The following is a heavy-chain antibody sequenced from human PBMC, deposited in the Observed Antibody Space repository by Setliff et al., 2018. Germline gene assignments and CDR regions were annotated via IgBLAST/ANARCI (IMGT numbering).Heavy chain of an antibody. CDR2: ISSYNDVT. Sequence: ASVKVSCKASGHIFNSYGISWVRQAPGKGLEWVGWISSYNDVTTYAQRFQGRVTLTKDTSTSAAYMELRSRRSDDSAVYYCAISTLSICSGGSCPNAFDVWGQGTMVTVSS. D-gene: IGHD2-15*01. V-gene: IGHV1-18*01. J-gene: IGHJ3*01. CDR3: AISTLSICSGGSCPNAFDV. CDR1: GHIFNSYG.